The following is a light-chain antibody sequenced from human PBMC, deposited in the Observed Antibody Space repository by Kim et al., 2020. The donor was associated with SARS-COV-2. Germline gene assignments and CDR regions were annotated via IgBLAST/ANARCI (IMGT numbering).Light chain of an antibody. V-gene: IGKV3-15*01. CDR2: DTS. Sequence: SVSPGERATLSCRASQSVGRDLAWYQQKPGQAPRLLIYDTSTRATGVPVRFSGSGSGTEFTLTISDLQSEDFAVYHCQQYDNWPYTFGQGTKLEI. J-gene: IGKJ2*01. CDR1: QSVGRD. CDR3: QQYDNWPYT.